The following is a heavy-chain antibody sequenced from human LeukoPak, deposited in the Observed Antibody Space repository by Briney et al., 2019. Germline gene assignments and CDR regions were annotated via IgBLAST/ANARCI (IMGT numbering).Heavy chain of an antibody. J-gene: IGHJ4*02. CDR2: ISYDGSNK. V-gene: IGHV3-30*04. Sequence: QAGGSLRLSCAASGFTFSSYAMHWVRQAPGKGLEWVAVISYDGSNKYYADSVKGRFTISRDNSKNTLYLQMNSLRAEDTAVYYCAKVATRSYYDFWSGPWYFDYWGQGTLVTVSS. D-gene: IGHD3-3*01. CDR3: AKVATRSYYDFWSGPWYFDY. CDR1: GFTFSSYA.